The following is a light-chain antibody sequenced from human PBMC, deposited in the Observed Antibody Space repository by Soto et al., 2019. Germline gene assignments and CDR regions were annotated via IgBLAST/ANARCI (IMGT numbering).Light chain of an antibody. J-gene: IGKJ1*01. CDR1: QSVSSSY. V-gene: IGKV3-20*01. CDR3: QQYGSSPRT. CDR2: GAS. Sequence: EIVLTQSPGTLSLSPGERATLSCRASQSVSSSYLAWYQQKPGQAPRLLIYGASSRATGIPDRFSGSGSGTDFPLTISRLEPEDFAVYYCQQYGSSPRTF.